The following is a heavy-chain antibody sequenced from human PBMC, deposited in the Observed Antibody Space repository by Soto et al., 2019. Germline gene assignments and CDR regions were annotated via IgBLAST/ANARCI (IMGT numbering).Heavy chain of an antibody. D-gene: IGHD2-2*01. CDR1: GYTFTSYG. CDR3: ASVGYRSSTSCYAGNDYANWFDP. CDR2: ISAYNGNT. V-gene: IGHV1-18*01. J-gene: IGHJ5*02. Sequence: ASVKVSCKASGYTFTSYGISWVRQAPGQGLEWMGWISAYNGNTNYAQKLQGRVTMTTDTSTSTAYMELRSLRSDDTAVYYCASVGYRSSTSCYAGNDYANWFDPWGQGTLVTVSS.